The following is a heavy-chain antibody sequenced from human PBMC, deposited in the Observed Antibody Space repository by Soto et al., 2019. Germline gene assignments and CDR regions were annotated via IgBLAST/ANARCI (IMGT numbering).Heavy chain of an antibody. Sequence: EVQLVESGGGLVQPGESLRVSCAASGFTLSSYAMSWVRQAPGKGLEWLSYISSSGSVINYADSVKGRFTVSRDYAKNSLSLQMNSLRDEDTSVYYCARAGVVPGKRYFYGMEVWGPGPTVSVSS. CDR3: ARAGVVPGKRYFYGMEV. CDR2: ISSSGSVI. J-gene: IGHJ6*02. V-gene: IGHV3-48*02. D-gene: IGHD3-9*01. CDR1: GFTLSSYA.